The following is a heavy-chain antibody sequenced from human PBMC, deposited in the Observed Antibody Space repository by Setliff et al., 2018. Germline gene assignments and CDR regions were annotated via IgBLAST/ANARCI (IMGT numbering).Heavy chain of an antibody. D-gene: IGHD6-6*01. CDR2: IYTSGST. Sequence: SETLSLTCTVSGGSISSGSYYWSWIRQPAGKGLEWIGRIYTSGSTNYNPSLKSRVTISVDTSKNQFSLKLSSVTAADTAVYYCARDLYSSSSGGFYYYYYYMDVWGKGTTVTVSS. CDR3: ARDLYSSSSGGFYYYYYYMDV. V-gene: IGHV4-61*02. J-gene: IGHJ6*03. CDR1: GGSISSGSYY.